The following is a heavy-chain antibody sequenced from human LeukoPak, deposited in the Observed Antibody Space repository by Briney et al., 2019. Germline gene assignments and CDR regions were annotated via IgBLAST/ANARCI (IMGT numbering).Heavy chain of an antibody. CDR1: GFTFSSYG. CDR2: INSDGSST. D-gene: IGHD5-24*01. V-gene: IGHV3-74*01. CDR3: ARGRRGMQVEMATIMNY. Sequence: QTGGSLRLSCAASGFTFSSYGMHWVRQAPGKGLVWVSRINSDGSSTSYADSVKGRFTISRDNAKNTLYLQMNSLRAEDTAVYYCARGRRGMQVEMATIMNYWGQGTLVTVSS. J-gene: IGHJ4*02.